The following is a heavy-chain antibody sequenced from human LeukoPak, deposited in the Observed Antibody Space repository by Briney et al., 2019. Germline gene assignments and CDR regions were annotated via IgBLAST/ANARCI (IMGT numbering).Heavy chain of an antibody. CDR3: ARLRFNFWSGYTHPYFDY. V-gene: IGHV4-39*01. D-gene: IGHD3-3*01. CDR2: IYYSGTT. J-gene: IGHJ4*02. CDR1: GGSISSSSYS. Sequence: SETLSLTCAVSGGSISSSSYSWGWIRQPPGKGLEWIGSIYYSGTTYYNPSLKSRVTISVDTSKIQFSLKLSSVAATDTAVYFCARLRFNFWSGYTHPYFDYWGQGTLVTVSS.